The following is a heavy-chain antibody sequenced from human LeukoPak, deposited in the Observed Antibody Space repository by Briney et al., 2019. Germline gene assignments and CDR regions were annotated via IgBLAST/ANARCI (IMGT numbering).Heavy chain of an antibody. CDR2: ISAYNGNT. D-gene: IGHD3-3*01. V-gene: IGHV1-18*01. J-gene: IGHJ4*02. CDR3: ARDAAEYDFWSGYYTGIRGY. CDR1: GYTFTSYG. Sequence: GASVKVSCKASGYTFTSYGISWVRQAPGQGLEWMGWISAYNGNTNYAQKLQGRVTMTTDTSTSTAYMELRSLRSDDTAVYYCARDAAEYDFWSGYYTGIRGYWGQGTLVTVSS.